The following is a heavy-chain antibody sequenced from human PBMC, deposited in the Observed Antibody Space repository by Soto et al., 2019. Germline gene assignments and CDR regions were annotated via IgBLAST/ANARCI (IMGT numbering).Heavy chain of an antibody. CDR2: IYYSGST. Sequence: SETLSLTCTVSGGSISSYYWSWIRQPPGKGLEWIGYIYYSGSTNYNPSLKSRVTISVDTSKNQFSLKLSSVTAAGTAVYYCARVYCSGGSCYLGLLDYWGQGTLVTVS. D-gene: IGHD2-15*01. CDR1: GGSISSYY. CDR3: ARVYCSGGSCYLGLLDY. V-gene: IGHV4-59*01. J-gene: IGHJ4*02.